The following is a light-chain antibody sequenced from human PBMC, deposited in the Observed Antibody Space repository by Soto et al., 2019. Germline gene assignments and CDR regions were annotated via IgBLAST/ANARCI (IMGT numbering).Light chain of an antibody. Sequence: EIVLTQSPGTLSLSPGERATLSCRASQSVSSSYLGWYQQKPGQAPRLLIFGASSRATGIPDRFSGSGSESDFTLTFTRLEPEDFAVYYCQQYSDSAWTFGQGTRVEIK. V-gene: IGKV3-20*01. CDR1: QSVSSSY. CDR3: QQYSDSAWT. J-gene: IGKJ1*01. CDR2: GAS.